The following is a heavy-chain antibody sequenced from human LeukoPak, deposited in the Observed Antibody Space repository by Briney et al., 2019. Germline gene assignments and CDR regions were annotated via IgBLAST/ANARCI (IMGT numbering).Heavy chain of an antibody. Sequence: PSETLSLTCTVSGGSISSYYWGWIRQSPGKGLEWIGWSYHRGSTSYNPSLKSRVAISVDTSKNQFSLKLTSVTAADTAVYYCTRGPEIGYLGPGTPVIVSS. CDR3: TRGPEIGY. V-gene: IGHV4-59*01. CDR1: GGSISSYY. J-gene: IGHJ4*02. CDR2: SYHRGST.